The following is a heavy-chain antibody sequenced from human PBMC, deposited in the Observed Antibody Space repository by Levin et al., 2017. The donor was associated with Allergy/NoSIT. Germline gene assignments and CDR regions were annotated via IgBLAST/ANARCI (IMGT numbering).Heavy chain of an antibody. CDR2: VHSSGNT. D-gene: IGHD6-6*01. J-gene: IGHJ4*02. CDR1: GFSISSFY. V-gene: IGHV4-59*01. Sequence: SETLSLTCTVSGFSISSFYWSWIRQPPGKGLEWIGYVHSSGNTNYNPSPKSRVTMSADTSKNQFSLKLSSVTPADTAVCCCARGTRRGLVHYFDYWGRGTLATVSS. CDR3: ARGTRRGLVHYFDY.